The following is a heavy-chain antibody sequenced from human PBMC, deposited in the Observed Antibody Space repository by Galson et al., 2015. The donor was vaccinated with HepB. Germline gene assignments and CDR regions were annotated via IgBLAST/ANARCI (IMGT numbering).Heavy chain of an antibody. CDR2: IYHSGST. Sequence: SETLSLTCTVSGYSISSGYYWGWIRQPPGKGLEWIGSIYHSGSTYYNPSLKSRVTISVDTSKNQFSLKLSSVTAADTAVYYCARAGQSGGGLRPLDYWGQGTLVTVSS. D-gene: IGHD5-12*01. CDR3: ARAGQSGGGLRPLDY. V-gene: IGHV4-38-2*02. CDR1: GYSISSGYY. J-gene: IGHJ4*02.